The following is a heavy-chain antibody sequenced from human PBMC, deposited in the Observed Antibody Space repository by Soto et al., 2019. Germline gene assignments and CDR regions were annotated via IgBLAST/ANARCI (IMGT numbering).Heavy chain of an antibody. D-gene: IGHD3-10*01. J-gene: IGHJ4*02. CDR1: GASMNNYY. Sequence: QVQLQESGPGLVKPSATLSLICTVSGASMNNYYGSWIRQPPGKGLEYIGYIFYSGSADYNPSLRSRVTMSADPSNNQFCLKLRAVSAADPAVYYCDRSGYCFRRVIWGQGIRVTVSS. V-gene: IGHV4-59*01. CDR2: IFYSGSA. CDR3: DRSGYCFRRVI.